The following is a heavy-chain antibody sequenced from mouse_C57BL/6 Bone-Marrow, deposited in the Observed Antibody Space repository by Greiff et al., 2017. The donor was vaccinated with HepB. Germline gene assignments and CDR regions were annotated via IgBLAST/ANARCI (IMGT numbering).Heavy chain of an antibody. Sequence: QVQLQQPGAELVKPGASVKLSCKASGYTFTSYWMQWVKQRPGQGLEWIGEIDPSDSYTNYNQKFKGKATLTVDTSSSTAYTQLSSRTSEDSAVYYCARETTVVAPFAYWGQGTLVTVSA. CDR1: GYTFTSYW. CDR3: ARETTVVAPFAY. V-gene: IGHV1-50*01. D-gene: IGHD1-1*01. CDR2: IDPSDSYT. J-gene: IGHJ3*01.